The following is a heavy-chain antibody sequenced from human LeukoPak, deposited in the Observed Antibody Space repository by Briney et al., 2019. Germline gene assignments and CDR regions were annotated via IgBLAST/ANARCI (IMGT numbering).Heavy chain of an antibody. J-gene: IGHJ6*02. V-gene: IGHV3-74*01. Sequence: GGSLRLSCAASEFTFSNHWMHWVRQAPGKGLMWVSHINSDESSTTYADSVKGRFTISRDNARNTLYLQMNSLRAEDTAVYYCARGFRSAVAVWGQGTTVIVSS. CDR1: EFTFSNHW. CDR2: INSDESST. CDR3: ARGFRSAVAV. D-gene: IGHD3-10*01.